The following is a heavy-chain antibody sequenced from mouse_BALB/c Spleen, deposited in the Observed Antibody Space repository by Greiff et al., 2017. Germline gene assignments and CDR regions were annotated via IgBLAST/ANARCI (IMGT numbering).Heavy chain of an antibody. CDR1: GFSLTGYG. J-gene: IGHJ4*01. Sequence: VQLQESGPGLVAPSQSLSITCTVSGFSLTGYGVNWVRQPPGKGLEWLGMIWGDGSTDYNSALKSRLSISKDNSKSQVFLKMNSLQTDDTARYYCARGRGYGAMDYWGQGTSVTVSS. V-gene: IGHV2-6-7*01. CDR2: IWGDGST. D-gene: IGHD1-2*01. CDR3: ARGRGYGAMDY.